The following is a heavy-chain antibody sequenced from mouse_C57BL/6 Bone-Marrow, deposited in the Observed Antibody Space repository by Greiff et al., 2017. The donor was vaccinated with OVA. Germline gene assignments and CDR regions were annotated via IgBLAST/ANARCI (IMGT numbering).Heavy chain of an antibody. CDR1: GFTFSSYA. V-gene: IGHV5-4*03. CDR3: ARPAYYSNYDYFDY. D-gene: IGHD2-5*01. Sequence: EVNLVESGGGLVKPGGSLKLSCAASGFTFSSYAMSWVRQTPEKRLEWVATISDGGSYTYYPDNVKGRFTISRDNAKNNLYLQMSHLKSEDTAMYYCARPAYYSNYDYFDYWGQGTTLTVSS. J-gene: IGHJ2*01. CDR2: ISDGGSYT.